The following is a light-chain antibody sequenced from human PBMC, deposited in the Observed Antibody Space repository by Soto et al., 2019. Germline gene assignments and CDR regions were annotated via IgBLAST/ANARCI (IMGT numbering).Light chain of an antibody. J-gene: IGLJ1*01. V-gene: IGLV2-14*01. CDR2: VNS. Sequence: QSALTQPASVSGSPGQSITISCTGTSSDVGDYKYVSWYQQHPDKAPKLIIFVNSNRPSGVSTRFSGSKSGNTASLTISGLPAGDEADYYCSSYTSSDTPYVFGTGTKLTVL. CDR1: SSDVGDYKY. CDR3: SSYTSSDTPYV.